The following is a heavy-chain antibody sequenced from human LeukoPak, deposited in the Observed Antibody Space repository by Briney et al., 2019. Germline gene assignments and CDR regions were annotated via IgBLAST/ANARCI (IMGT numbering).Heavy chain of an antibody. Sequence: ASVKVSCKTSGYTFTAYYMHWVRQAPGQRHEWIGWINPNSSVANYAQRFQGRVTMTTDTSISAAYMELRWLTSDDTAVYYCARERGGNSPFDSWGQGTLVTVSS. D-gene: IGHD4-23*01. CDR3: ARERGGNSPFDS. CDR1: GYTFTAYY. V-gene: IGHV1-2*02. CDR2: INPNSSVA. J-gene: IGHJ4*02.